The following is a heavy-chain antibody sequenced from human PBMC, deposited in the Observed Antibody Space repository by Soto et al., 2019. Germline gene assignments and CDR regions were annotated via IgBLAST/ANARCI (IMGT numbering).Heavy chain of an antibody. V-gene: IGHV1-69*06. J-gene: IGHJ4*02. Sequence: SVKVSCKASGGTFSGYAISWVRQAPGQGLEWMGGIIPIFGTANYAQKFQGRVTITADKSTSTAYMELSSLRSEDTAVYYCARDNKYYDFWSGYFLDYWGQGTLVTVS. D-gene: IGHD3-3*01. CDR3: ARDNKYYDFWSGYFLDY. CDR2: IIPIFGTA. CDR1: GGTFSGYA.